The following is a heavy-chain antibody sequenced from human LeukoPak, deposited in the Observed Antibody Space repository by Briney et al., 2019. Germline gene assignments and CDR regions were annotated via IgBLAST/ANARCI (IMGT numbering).Heavy chain of an antibody. Sequence: GESLKISCKGSGYSFTSYRIGWVRQMPGKGLEWMGIIYPGDSDTRYSPSFQGQVTISADKSISTAYLQWSSLKASDTAMYYCARKVTTVTQWFDPWGQGTLVTVSS. J-gene: IGHJ5*02. CDR3: ARKVTTVTQWFDP. D-gene: IGHD4-11*01. CDR2: IYPGDSDT. V-gene: IGHV5-51*01. CDR1: GYSFTSYR.